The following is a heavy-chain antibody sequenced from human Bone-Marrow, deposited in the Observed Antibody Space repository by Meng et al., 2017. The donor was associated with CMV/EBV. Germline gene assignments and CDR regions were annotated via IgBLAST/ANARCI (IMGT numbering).Heavy chain of an antibody. CDR2: IYYSGTT. V-gene: IGHV4-39*01. CDR3: ARNNGGSWNYGMDV. D-gene: IGHD2-15*01. CDR1: GGSMKTSSYY. Sequence: GSLRLSCIVSGGSMKTSSYYWDWIRQSPGKGLEWIGSIYYSGTTYYNPSLKSRVTISVDTSQNQFSLNLSSVTAADTAVYYCARNNGGSWNYGMDVWGQGTTVTVSS. J-gene: IGHJ6*02.